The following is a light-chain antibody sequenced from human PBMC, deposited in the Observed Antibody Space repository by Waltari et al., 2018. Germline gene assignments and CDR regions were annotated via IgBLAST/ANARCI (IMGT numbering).Light chain of an antibody. CDR1: SNHVGYNHY. Sequence: QSALTQPASVSGSPGQSITISCTGHSNHVGYNHYVCWYQQHPGKAPKLMIYDGSKRPSGIADRFSGSRSGNTASLTSSGLQADDEADYYCSSYTSSSTLLFGGGTKVTVL. CDR3: SSYTSSSTLL. J-gene: IGLJ2*01. CDR2: DGS. V-gene: IGLV2-14*03.